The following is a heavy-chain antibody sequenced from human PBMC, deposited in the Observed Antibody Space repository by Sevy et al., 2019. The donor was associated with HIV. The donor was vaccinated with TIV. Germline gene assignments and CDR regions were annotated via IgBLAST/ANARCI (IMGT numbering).Heavy chain of an antibody. CDR3: ARDWRRWLQWDAFDI. V-gene: IGHV1-69*13. D-gene: IGHD5-12*01. Sequence: ASVKVSCKASGGTFSSYAISWVRQAPGQGLEWMGGIIPIFGTENYAQTFQGRVTITADESTSTAYMELSSLRSEDTAVYYCARDWRRWLQWDAFDIWGQGTMVTVSS. CDR2: IIPIFGTE. J-gene: IGHJ3*02. CDR1: GGTFSSYA.